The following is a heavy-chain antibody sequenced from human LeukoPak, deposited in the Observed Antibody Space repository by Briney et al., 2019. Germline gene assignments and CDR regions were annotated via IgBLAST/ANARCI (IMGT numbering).Heavy chain of an antibody. CDR3: AKDGSTSLYYYYMDV. D-gene: IGHD2-2*01. V-gene: IGHV3-23*01. CDR2: IIYSGGAT. CDR1: GFTFSRSA. Sequence: LPGGSLRLSCAASGFTFSRSAMTWVRQGPGTGLEFVASIIYSGGATYYADSVKGRFTISRDNSKNTLYLQMNSLRAEDTAVYYCAKDGSTSLYYYYMDVWGKGTTVTVSS. J-gene: IGHJ6*03.